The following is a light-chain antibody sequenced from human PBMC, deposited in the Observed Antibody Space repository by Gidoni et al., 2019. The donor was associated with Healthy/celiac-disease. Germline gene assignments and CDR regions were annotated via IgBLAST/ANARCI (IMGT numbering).Light chain of an antibody. CDR3: QQSYSTPWT. Sequence: DIQMTQSPSSLSASVGDRVTITCRASQSISSYLNWYQQKPGKAPKLLIYAASSLQSGVPSRFNCSGSGTDFTLTISSLQPEDFATYYCQQSYSTPWTFXQXTKVEIK. V-gene: IGKV1-39*01. CDR2: AAS. J-gene: IGKJ1*01. CDR1: QSISSY.